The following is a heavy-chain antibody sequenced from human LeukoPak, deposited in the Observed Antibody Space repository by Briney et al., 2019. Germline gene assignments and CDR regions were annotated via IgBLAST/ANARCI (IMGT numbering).Heavy chain of an antibody. Sequence: AASVTVSCKASGGTFSSYAISWVRQAPGQGLEWMGGIIPIFGTANYAQKFQGRVTITADKSTSTAYMELSSLRSEDTAVYYCARGPQWLPQGQYFQHWGQGTLVTVSS. D-gene: IGHD6-19*01. V-gene: IGHV1-69*06. CDR2: IIPIFGTA. CDR1: GGTFSSYA. J-gene: IGHJ1*01. CDR3: ARGPQWLPQGQYFQH.